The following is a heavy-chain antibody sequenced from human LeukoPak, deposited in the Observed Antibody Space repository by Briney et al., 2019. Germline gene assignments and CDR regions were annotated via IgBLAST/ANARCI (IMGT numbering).Heavy chain of an antibody. CDR2: ISGSGGST. CDR1: GFTFSSYA. V-gene: IGHV3-23*01. Sequence: GGSLRLSCAASGFTFSSYAMSWVRQAPGKGLEWVSAISGSGGSTYYADSVKGRFTISRDNSKNTLYLQMNSLRAEDTAVYYCARDGTAMATAGLDYWGQGTLVTVSS. CDR3: ARDGTAMATAGLDY. D-gene: IGHD5-18*01. J-gene: IGHJ4*02.